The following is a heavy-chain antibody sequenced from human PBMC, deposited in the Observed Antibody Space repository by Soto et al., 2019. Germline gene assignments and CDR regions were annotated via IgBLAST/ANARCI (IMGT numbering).Heavy chain of an antibody. CDR3: ARGFVYYDFWSGYYGNGYFEY. CDR1: GGSISSYY. CDR2: IYYSGST. J-gene: IGHJ4*02. Sequence: SETLSLTCTVSGGSISSYYWSWIRQPPGKGLEWIGYIYYSGSTNYNPSLKSRVTISVDTSKNQFSLKLSSVTAADTAVYYCARGFVYYDFWSGYYGNGYFEYWGKGTLVTVSS. D-gene: IGHD3-3*01. V-gene: IGHV4-59*01.